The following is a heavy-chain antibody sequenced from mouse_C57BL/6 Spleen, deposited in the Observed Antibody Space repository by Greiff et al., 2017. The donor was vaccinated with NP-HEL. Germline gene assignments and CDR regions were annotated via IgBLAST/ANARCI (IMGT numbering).Heavy chain of an antibody. D-gene: IGHD1-1*01. CDR3: ARLGYYGSSPYWYFDV. CDR2: IDPSDSYT. Sequence: QVQLQQPGAELVRPGTSVKLSCKASGYTFTSYWMHWVKQRPGQGLEWIGVIDPSDSYTNYNQKFKGKATLTVDTSSSTAYMQLSSLTSEDSAVYYCARLGYYGSSPYWYFDVWGTGTTVTVSS. V-gene: IGHV1-59*01. CDR1: GYTFTSYW. J-gene: IGHJ1*03.